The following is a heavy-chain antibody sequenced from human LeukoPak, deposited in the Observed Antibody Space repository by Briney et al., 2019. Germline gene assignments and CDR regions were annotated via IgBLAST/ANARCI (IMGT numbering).Heavy chain of an antibody. D-gene: IGHD3-22*01. CDR1: GGSISSYY. J-gene: IGHJ4*02. CDR2: GYYTGPT. CDR3: SGYLSY. Sequence: PSETLSLTCTVSGGSISSYYWSWIRQPAGKGLEWIGSGYYTGPTYYNSSPKSRVTISVDTSKNQFSLKLSSVTAADTADCASSGYLSYWGQGIRVAVSS. V-gene: IGHV4-59*05.